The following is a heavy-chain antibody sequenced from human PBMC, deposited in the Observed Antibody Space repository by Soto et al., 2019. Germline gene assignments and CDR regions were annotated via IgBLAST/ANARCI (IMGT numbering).Heavy chain of an antibody. J-gene: IGHJ5*02. CDR3: ARVSLVTIRGWFDP. CDR1: GYTFTSYA. D-gene: IGHD2-21*02. V-gene: IGHV1-3*01. Sequence: QVQLVQSGAEVKKPGASVKVSCKASGYTFTSYAMHWVRQAPGQRLEWMGWINAGNGNTKYSQKFQGRVTITRDTSASTAYMELSSLRSDDTAVYYCARVSLVTIRGWFDPWGQGTLVTVSS. CDR2: INAGNGNT.